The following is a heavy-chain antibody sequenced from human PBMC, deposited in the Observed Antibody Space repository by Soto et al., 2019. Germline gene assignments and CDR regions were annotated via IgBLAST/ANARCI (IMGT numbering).Heavy chain of an antibody. Sequence: GGSLRLSCAASGFTFRSYAMSWVRQAPGKGLEWVSAISGSGGSTYYADSVKGRFTISRDNSKNTLYLQMNSLRAEDTAVYYCAKDSRLRLYYYGMDVWGQGTTVTVSS. D-gene: IGHD5-12*01. CDR2: ISGSGGST. V-gene: IGHV3-23*01. CDR1: GFTFRSYA. CDR3: AKDSRLRLYYYGMDV. J-gene: IGHJ6*02.